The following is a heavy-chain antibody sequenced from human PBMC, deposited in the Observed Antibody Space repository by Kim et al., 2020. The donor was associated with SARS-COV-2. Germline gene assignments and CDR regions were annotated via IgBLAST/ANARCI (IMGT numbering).Heavy chain of an antibody. CDR3: ARVLVGATTRAEYFQH. CDR2: ISAYNGNT. CDR1: GYTFTSYG. D-gene: IGHD1-26*01. J-gene: IGHJ1*01. V-gene: IGHV1-18*01. Sequence: ASVKVSCKASGYTFTSYGISWVRQAPGQGLEWMGWISAYNGNTNYAQKLQGRVTMTTDTSTSTAYMELRSLRSDDTAVYYCARVLVGATTRAEYFQHWGQGTLVTVSS.